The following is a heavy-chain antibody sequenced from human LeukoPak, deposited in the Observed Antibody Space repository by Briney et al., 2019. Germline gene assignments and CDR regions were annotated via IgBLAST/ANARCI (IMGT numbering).Heavy chain of an antibody. J-gene: IGHJ4*02. Sequence: SVKVSCKASGFTFTSSAVQWVRQARGQRLEWIGWIVVGSGNTNYAQKFQERVTITRDMSTSTAYMELSSLRSEDTAVYYCARATYYYDSSGYYPYYFDYWGQGTLVTVSS. D-gene: IGHD3-22*01. CDR3: ARATYYYDSSGYYPYYFDY. CDR1: GFTFTSSA. CDR2: IVVGSGNT. V-gene: IGHV1-58*01.